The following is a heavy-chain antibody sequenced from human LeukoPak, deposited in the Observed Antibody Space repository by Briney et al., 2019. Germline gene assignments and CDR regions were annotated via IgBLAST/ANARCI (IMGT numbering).Heavy chain of an antibody. Sequence: PSETLSLTCAVSGASISTSAYYWGWIRQPPGKGLQWIGSVYYSGTTYYNPSLQSRATISVDTSKNQFSLELTSVTAADAAVYYCARLGYNGGWYQYYFEYWGLGTLVTVSS. CDR3: ARLGYNGGWYQYYFEY. V-gene: IGHV4-39*01. CDR2: VYYSGTT. CDR1: GASISTSAYY. D-gene: IGHD6-19*01. J-gene: IGHJ4*02.